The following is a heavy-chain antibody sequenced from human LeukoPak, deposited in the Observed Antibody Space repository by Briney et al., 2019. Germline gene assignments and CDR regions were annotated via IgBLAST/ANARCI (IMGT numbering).Heavy chain of an antibody. D-gene: IGHD6-19*01. V-gene: IGHV1-2*02. J-gene: IGHJ3*02. Sequence: ASVKVSCKASGYTCTGYYMHWVRQAPGQGLEWMGWSNPNSGGTNYSQKFQGRVTMTRDTSISTAYMELSRLRSDDTAVYYCARDGDSSGVRAFDIWGQGTMVTISS. CDR1: GYTCTGYY. CDR3: ARDGDSSGVRAFDI. CDR2: SNPNSGGT.